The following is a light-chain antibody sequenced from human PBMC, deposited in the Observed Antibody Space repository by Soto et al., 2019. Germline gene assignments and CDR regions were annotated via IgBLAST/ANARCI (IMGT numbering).Light chain of an antibody. CDR3: ATWDDSLSGPT. CDR1: SSNIGSNT. J-gene: IGLJ3*02. Sequence: QSVLTQPPSASGTPGQRVTLFCSGSSSNIGSNTVTWYQQFPGTAPELLMYNNDQRPSGVPDRFSGSKSGTSASLAISGLQSEDEADYYCATWDDSLSGPTFGGGTKLTVL. V-gene: IGLV1-44*01. CDR2: NND.